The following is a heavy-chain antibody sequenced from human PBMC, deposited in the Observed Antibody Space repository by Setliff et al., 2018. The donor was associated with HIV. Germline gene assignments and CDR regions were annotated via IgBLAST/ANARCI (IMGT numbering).Heavy chain of an antibody. V-gene: IGHV3-11*04. J-gene: IGHJ4*02. CDR2: IGGHGSII. D-gene: IGHD3-16*01. CDR3: AAVPWGHSSLIIDH. CDR1: GYSINTAYY. Sequence: LSLTCSVSGYSINTAYYWGWIRQAPGKGLEWISFIGGHGSIIHYADSVKGRFTISRDNAKNSVYLQMHSLRVEDTAVYYCAAVPWGHSSLIIDHWGQGTPVTVSS.